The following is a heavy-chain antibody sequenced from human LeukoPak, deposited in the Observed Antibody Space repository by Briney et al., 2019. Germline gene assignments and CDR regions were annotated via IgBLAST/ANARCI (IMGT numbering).Heavy chain of an antibody. CDR2: IRSSGTTI. CDR1: GFTFSDYY. Sequence: GGSLRLSCAASGFTFSDYYMSWIRQAPGKGLEWVSYIRSSGTTIHYADSVKGRSTISRDNAKNSLYLQMNSLRAEDTAVYYCARDRGAVTDVFDYWGQGTLVTVSS. J-gene: IGHJ4*02. CDR3: ARDRGAVTDVFDY. V-gene: IGHV3-11*04. D-gene: IGHD6-19*01.